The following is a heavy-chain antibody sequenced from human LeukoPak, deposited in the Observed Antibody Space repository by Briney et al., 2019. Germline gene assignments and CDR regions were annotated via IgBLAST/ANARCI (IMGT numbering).Heavy chain of an antibody. CDR3: ARGIAVEPEVY. D-gene: IGHD6-19*01. Sequence: GGSLRLSCAASGFTFSSYSMNWVRQAPGKGLEWVSSISSSSSYIYYADSVKGRFAISRDNAKNSLYLQMNSLRAEDTAVYYCARGIAVEPEVYWGQGTLVTVSS. J-gene: IGHJ4*02. V-gene: IGHV3-21*01. CDR1: GFTFSSYS. CDR2: ISSSSSYI.